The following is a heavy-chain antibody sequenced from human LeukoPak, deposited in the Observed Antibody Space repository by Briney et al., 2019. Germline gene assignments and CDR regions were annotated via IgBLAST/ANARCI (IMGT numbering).Heavy chain of an antibody. CDR1: GFTFSSYG. D-gene: IGHD6-19*01. J-gene: IGHJ4*02. V-gene: IGHV3-30*02. CDR3: EKEAGAVAELDY. Sequence: GGSLRLSCAASGFTFSSYGMHWVRQAPGKGLEWVAFTRYDGSHKDYADSVKGRFTISRDNSKNTLHLQLASLKLEDMDMYYCEKEAGAVAELDYWGQGTLVSVSS. CDR2: TRYDGSHK.